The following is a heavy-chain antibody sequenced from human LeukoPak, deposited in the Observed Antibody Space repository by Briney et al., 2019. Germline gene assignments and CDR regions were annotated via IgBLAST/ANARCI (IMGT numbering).Heavy chain of an antibody. J-gene: IGHJ6*02. Sequence: GGPLTLFCAGSGFTFSGCDVDCVRQATGKGLEWVSAIGTAGDTYYPGSVKGRFTISRENAKNSLYLQVNSLRAGDTAVYYCARTAAYSSDWHYYYSMYVWGQGTTVTVSS. CDR3: ARTAAYSSDWHYYYSMYV. CDR2: IGTAGDT. D-gene: IGHD6-19*01. V-gene: IGHV3-13*04. CDR1: GFTFSGCD.